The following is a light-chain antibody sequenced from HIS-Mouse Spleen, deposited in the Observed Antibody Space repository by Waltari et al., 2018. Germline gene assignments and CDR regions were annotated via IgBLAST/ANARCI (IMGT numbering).Light chain of an antibody. V-gene: IGLV2-8*01. J-gene: IGLJ2*01. CDR3: SSYAGSNNLGV. Sequence: QSALTQPPSASGSPGQSVTISCTGTSSDVGGYNYVSWYQQHPGKAPNLMIYEVSKRPSGVPDRFSGSKSGNPASLTVSGLQAEDEADYYCSSYAGSNNLGVFGGGTKLTVL. CDR1: SSDVGGYNY. CDR2: EVS.